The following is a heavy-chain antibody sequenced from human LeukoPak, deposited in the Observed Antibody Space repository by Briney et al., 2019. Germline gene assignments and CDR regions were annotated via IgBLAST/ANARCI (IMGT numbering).Heavy chain of an antibody. Sequence: GGSLRLSCAASSFIFRNYAMSWVRQAPGRGLEWLSIISGTADSKYYADSVKGRFTISRDNPRSTLYLEMNILRAEDTAVYYCAKADATIGGAFDTWGQGTMVIVSS. D-gene: IGHD3-16*01. CDR3: AKADATIGGAFDT. CDR2: ISGTADSK. CDR1: SFIFRNYA. J-gene: IGHJ3*02. V-gene: IGHV3-23*01.